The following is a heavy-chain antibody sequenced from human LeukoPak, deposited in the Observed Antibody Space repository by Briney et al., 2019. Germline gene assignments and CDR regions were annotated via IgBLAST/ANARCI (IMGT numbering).Heavy chain of an antibody. D-gene: IGHD3-22*01. CDR3: ARDYLGYYYDSSGHDYFDY. J-gene: IGHJ4*02. V-gene: IGHV3-48*04. CDR2: ISSSSSTI. Sequence: GGSLRLFCAASGFTFSSYSMNWVRQAPGKGLEWVSYISSSSSTIYYADSVKGRFTISRDNAKDSLYLQMNSLRAEDTAVYYCARDYLGYYYDSSGHDYFDYWGQGTLVTVSS. CDR1: GFTFSSYS.